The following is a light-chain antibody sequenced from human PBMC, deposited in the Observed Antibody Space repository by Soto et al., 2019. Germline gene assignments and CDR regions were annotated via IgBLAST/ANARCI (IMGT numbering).Light chain of an antibody. J-gene: IGKJ1*01. CDR1: QNINNY. Sequence: DIQMTQSPSSLSASVGDRVTITCQASQNINNYLNWYQQKPGRAPKLLIYDASNLEAGVPSRFRGSGSGTEFTLTISSLQPDDFATYYCQQYNSYSLWTFGQGTKVDIK. V-gene: IGKV1-33*01. CDR2: DAS. CDR3: QQYNSYSLWT.